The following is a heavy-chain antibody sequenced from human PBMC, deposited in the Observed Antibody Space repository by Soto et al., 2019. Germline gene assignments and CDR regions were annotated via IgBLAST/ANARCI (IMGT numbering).Heavy chain of an antibody. CDR3: ARERGYCSGGSCSNKKLPPQDNNWFDP. CDR1: GGSISSGDYY. CDR2: IYYSGST. D-gene: IGHD2-15*01. V-gene: IGHV4-30-4*01. Sequence: TSETLSLTCTVSGGSISSGDYYWSWIRQPPGKGLEWIGYIYYSGSTYYNPSLKSRVTISVDTSKNQFSLKLSSVTAADTAVYYCARERGYCSGGSCSNKKLPPQDNNWFDPWGQGTLVTVSS. J-gene: IGHJ5*02.